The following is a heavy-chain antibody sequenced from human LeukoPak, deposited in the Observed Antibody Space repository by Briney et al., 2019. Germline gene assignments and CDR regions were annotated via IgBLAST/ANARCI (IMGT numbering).Heavy chain of an antibody. V-gene: IGHV1-8*01. Sequence: ASVKVSCKASGYTFTSYDINWVRQATGQGLEWMGWMNPNSGNTGYAQKFQGRVTMTRNTSISTAYMELSSLRSEDTAVYYCARDTFAIAAATYFQHWGQGTLVTVSS. CDR2: MNPNSGNT. CDR1: GYTFTSYD. J-gene: IGHJ1*01. CDR3: ARDTFAIAAATYFQH. D-gene: IGHD6-13*01.